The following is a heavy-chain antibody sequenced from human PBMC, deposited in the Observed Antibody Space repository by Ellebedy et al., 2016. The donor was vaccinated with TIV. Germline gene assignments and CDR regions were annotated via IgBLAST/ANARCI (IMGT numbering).Heavy chain of an antibody. CDR2: INPNDDTK. CDR3: ARGRGYSLDVCEV. CDR1: GYSFISYY. V-gene: IGHV1-46*01. D-gene: IGHD5-18*01. J-gene: IGHJ3*01. Sequence: AASVKVSCKASGYSFISYYMHWVRHAPGQGLEWMGIINPNDDTKYYTQNFQGRVTVTRDTSANTVYMELSSLRSEDTAVYYCARGRGYSLDVCEVWGQGTMVAIS.